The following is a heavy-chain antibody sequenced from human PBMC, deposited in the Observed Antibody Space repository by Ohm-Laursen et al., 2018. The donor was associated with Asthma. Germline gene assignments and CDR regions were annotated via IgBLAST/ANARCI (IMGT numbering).Heavy chain of an antibody. CDR3: ARDFAVADTVN. J-gene: IGHJ4*02. Sequence: GSLRLSCAASGFTFGDYAMSWFRQAPGKGLEWVANIKQDGSEKYYVDSVKGRFTISRDNAKNSLYLQMNSLRAEDTAVYYCARDFAVADTVNWGQGTLVTVSS. D-gene: IGHD6-19*01. CDR1: GFTFGDYA. CDR2: IKQDGSEK. V-gene: IGHV3-7*05.